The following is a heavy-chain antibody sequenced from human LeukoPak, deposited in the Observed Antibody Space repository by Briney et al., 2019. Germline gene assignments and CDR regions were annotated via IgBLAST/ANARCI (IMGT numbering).Heavy chain of an antibody. Sequence: GGSLRLSCAASGFTFSTYGVYWVRQAPGKGLEWVSSNSGGSSYYADSVRGRFTISRDNSKNTLYLQMNSLRAEDTAVYYCAKDLGSSGWYIDYWGQGTLVTVSS. CDR1: GFTFSTYG. J-gene: IGHJ4*02. CDR2: NSGGSS. D-gene: IGHD6-19*01. V-gene: IGHV3-23*01. CDR3: AKDLGSSGWYIDY.